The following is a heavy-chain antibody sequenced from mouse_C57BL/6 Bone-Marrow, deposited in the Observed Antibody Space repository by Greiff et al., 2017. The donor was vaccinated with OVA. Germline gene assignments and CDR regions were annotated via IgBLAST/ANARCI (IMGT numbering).Heavy chain of an antibody. V-gene: IGHV5-12*01. CDR2: ISNGGGST. CDR1: GFTFSDYY. CDR3: ARLYGSTDWYFDV. Sequence: EVQLVDSGGGLVQPGGSLKLSCAASGFTFSDYYMYWVRQTPEKRLEWVAYISNGGGSTYYPDTVKGRFTISRDNAKNTLYLQMSRLKSEDTAMYYCARLYGSTDWYFDVWGTGTTVTVSS. J-gene: IGHJ1*03. D-gene: IGHD1-1*01.